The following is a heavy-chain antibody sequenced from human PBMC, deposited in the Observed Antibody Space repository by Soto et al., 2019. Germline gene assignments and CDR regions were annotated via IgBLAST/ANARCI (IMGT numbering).Heavy chain of an antibody. J-gene: IGHJ4*02. CDR2: ISSSSSYI. D-gene: IGHD3-9*01. CDR1: GFTFSSYS. Sequence: GGSLRLSCAASGFTFSSYSMNWVRQAPGKGLEWVSSISSSSSYIYYADSVKGRFTISRDNAKNSLYLQMNSLRAEDTAVYYCARGYGRYFDYFDYWGQGTLVTVSS. CDR3: ARGYGRYFDYFDY. V-gene: IGHV3-21*01.